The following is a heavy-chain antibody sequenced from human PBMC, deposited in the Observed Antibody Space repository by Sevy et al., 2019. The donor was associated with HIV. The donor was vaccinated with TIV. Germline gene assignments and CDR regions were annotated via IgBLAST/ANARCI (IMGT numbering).Heavy chain of an antibody. CDR2: ISYDGNNK. CDR1: GFTFNSYG. Sequence: EGSLRLSCAASGFTFNSYGMHWVRQSPGKGLEWVALISYDGNNKHFADSVKGRFTISRDNSKNTLYLQVNSLSVEDTAVYYCAKDKGYRELMNYFDYWGQGTLVTVSS. CDR3: AKDKGYRELMNYFDY. J-gene: IGHJ4*02. D-gene: IGHD1-7*01. V-gene: IGHV3-30*18.